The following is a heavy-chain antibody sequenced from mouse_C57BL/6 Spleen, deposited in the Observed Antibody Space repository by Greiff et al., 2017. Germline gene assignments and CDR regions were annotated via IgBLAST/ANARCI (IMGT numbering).Heavy chain of an antibody. Sequence: VQLQQSGPELVKPGASVKISCTASGYSFTDYNMNWVKQSPGKSLEWIGGINPNYGTTNYNQKFKGKATFTVDQSSRTAYLQLNSLTSEDSAVYYCARGLLCDGSSYGYFDVWGTGTTVTVSS. V-gene: IGHV1-39*01. CDR2: INPNYGTT. CDR1: GYSFTDYN. CDR3: ARGLLCDGSSYGYFDV. D-gene: IGHD1-1*01. J-gene: IGHJ1*03.